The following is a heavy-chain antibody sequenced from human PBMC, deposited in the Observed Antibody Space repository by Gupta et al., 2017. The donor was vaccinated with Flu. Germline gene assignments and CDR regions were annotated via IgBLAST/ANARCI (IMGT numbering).Heavy chain of an antibody. V-gene: IGHV1-2*02. Sequence: QVEFVQSGAEMKKPGASVKVSCKASGYSDYYLHWVRQAPGQGLEWMRWINPKNGGTKYAQRFQDRVTMTRDTSLSTFYMELTRLRSDDTAVYYCAKDIFEYDMSGYSFYFDKWGQGTLVTVSS. CDR3: AKDIFEYDMSGYSFYFDK. CDR1: GYSDYY. CDR2: INPKNGGT. J-gene: IGHJ4*02. D-gene: IGHD3-22*01.